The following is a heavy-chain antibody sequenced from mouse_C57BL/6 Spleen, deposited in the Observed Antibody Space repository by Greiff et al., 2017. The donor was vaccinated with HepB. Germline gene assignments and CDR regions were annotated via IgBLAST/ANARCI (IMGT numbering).Heavy chain of an antibody. CDR3: ARGGFDGSSYVGY. V-gene: IGHV1-82*01. D-gene: IGHD1-1*01. CDR1: GYAFSSSW. Sequence: QVQLQQSGPELVKPGASVKISCKASGYAFSSSWMNWVKQRPGKGLEWIGRIYPGDGDTNYNGKFKGKATLTADKSSSTAYMQLSSLTSEDSAVYFCARGGFDGSSYVGYWGQGTTLTVSS. CDR2: IYPGDGDT. J-gene: IGHJ2*01.